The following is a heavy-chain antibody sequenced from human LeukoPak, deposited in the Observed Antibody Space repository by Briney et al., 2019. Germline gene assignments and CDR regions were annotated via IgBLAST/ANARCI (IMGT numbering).Heavy chain of an antibody. CDR3: ARTGGTIDY. V-gene: IGHV4-30-4*01. J-gene: IGHJ4*02. D-gene: IGHD2-8*02. CDR1: VDSISSCDYY. CDR2: IYYSGST. Sequence: SQTLSLTCTVSVDSISSCDYYWSWIRQPPGKGHEWIGYIYYSGSTYYNPSLKSRVNISVDTSKNQFALKLTFVTAADTAVYYCARTGGTIDYWGQGTLVTVSS.